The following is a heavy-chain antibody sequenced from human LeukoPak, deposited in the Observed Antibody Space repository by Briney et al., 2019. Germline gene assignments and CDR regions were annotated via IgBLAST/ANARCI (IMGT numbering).Heavy chain of an antibody. Sequence: PGGSLRLSCEASGFAFSVYWMSWVRQAPGKGLEWVANIKQDGSEKNYVDSVKGRFTISRDNAKKSLYLQMNSLRVEDTAVYFRTRGGTMDVWGNGTTVTGSS. CDR3: TRGGTMDV. V-gene: IGHV3-7*01. J-gene: IGHJ6*03. CDR1: GFAFSVYW. CDR2: IKQDGSEK.